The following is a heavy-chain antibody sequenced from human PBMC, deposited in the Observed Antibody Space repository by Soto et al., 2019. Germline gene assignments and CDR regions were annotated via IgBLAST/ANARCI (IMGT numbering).Heavy chain of an antibody. V-gene: IGHV3-23*01. CDR1: GFTFNNYA. CDR2: ITGSGGST. Sequence: EVQLLESGGGLVQAGGSLRLSCAASGFTFNNYAMNWVRQASGKGLEWVSAITGSGGSTYYADSVKGRFTISRDNSKNTLFLQMKSLRAEDTAVYYCATDVGSAYDSSGYYYGAFAIWGQGTMVTVSS. D-gene: IGHD3-22*01. CDR3: ATDVGSAYDSSGYYYGAFAI. J-gene: IGHJ3*02.